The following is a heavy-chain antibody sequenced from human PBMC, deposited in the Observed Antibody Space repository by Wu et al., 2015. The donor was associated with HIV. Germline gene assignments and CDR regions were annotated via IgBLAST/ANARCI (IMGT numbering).Heavy chain of an antibody. CDR3: AREYYDILTGYLDAFDI. CDR1: GYTFTGYY. CDR2: INPNSGGT. V-gene: IGHV1-2*02. Sequence: QVQLVQSGPEVKKPGASVKVSCKASGYTFTGYYMHWVRQAPGQGLEWMGWINPNSGGTNYAQKFQGRVTMTRDTSISTAYMELSRLRSDDTAVYYCAREYYDILTGYLDAFDIWGQGTMVTVSS. J-gene: IGHJ3*02. D-gene: IGHD3-9*01.